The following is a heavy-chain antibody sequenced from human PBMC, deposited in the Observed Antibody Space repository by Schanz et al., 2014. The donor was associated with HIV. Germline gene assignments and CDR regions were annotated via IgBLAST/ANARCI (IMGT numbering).Heavy chain of an antibody. D-gene: IGHD6-6*01. J-gene: IGHJ4*02. CDR3: AKGWRGYSISSWVDY. CDR2: ISQDGSKK. CDR1: GFTFSSYG. Sequence: QVQLVESGGGVVQPGRSLRLSCAASGFTFSSYGMYWVRQAPGKGLEWVAVISQDGSKKYYADSVRGRITISRDNSKNTLYLQMNSLRADDTAVYYCAKGWRGYSISSWVDYWGQGSLVTVSS. V-gene: IGHV3-30*18.